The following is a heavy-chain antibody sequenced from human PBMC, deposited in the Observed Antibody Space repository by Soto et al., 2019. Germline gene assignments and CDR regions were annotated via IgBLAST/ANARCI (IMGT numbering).Heavy chain of an antibody. V-gene: IGHV3-7*03. CDR2: IKQDGSEK. D-gene: IGHD6-6*01. CDR3: ARDQGRAYSSSSD. Sequence: GGSLRLSCAASGFTFSSYLMSWVRQSPGKGLEWVANIKQDGSEKYYVDSVKGRFTISRDNAKNSLYLQMNSLRAEDTAVYYCARDQGRAYSSSSDWGQGTLVTVSS. CDR1: GFTFSSYL. J-gene: IGHJ4*02.